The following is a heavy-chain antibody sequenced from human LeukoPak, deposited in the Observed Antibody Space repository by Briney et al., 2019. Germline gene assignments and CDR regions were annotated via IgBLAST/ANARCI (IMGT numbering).Heavy chain of an antibody. Sequence: ASVKVSCKASGYTFTSYDVNWVRQATGQGLEWMGWMNPNSGNTGYAQKFQGRVTITADKSTSTAYMELSSLRSEDTAVYYCAGGGNYYGSGSYYDYWGQGTLVTVSS. CDR2: MNPNSGNT. CDR3: AGGGNYYGSGSYYDY. J-gene: IGHJ4*02. CDR1: GYTFTSYD. V-gene: IGHV1-8*01. D-gene: IGHD3-10*01.